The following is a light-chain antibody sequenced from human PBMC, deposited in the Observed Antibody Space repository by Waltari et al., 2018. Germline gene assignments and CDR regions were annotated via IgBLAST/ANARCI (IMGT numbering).Light chain of an antibody. J-gene: IGLJ1*01. V-gene: IGLV2-14*03. Sequence: QSALAQPASVSGSPGQSITISCTGTNRDIGGYNFVSWYQPHPGNPPKLIIYDVHKCSGLSNRFSASQSGNTASLTISGLQAEDEADYYCCSYGSGGSLYFFGTGTKVTVL. CDR2: DVH. CDR1: NRDIGGYNF. CDR3: CSYGSGGSLYF.